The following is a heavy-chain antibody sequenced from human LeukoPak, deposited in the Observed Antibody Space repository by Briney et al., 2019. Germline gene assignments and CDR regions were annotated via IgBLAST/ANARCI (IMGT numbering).Heavy chain of an antibody. V-gene: IGHV5-51*01. J-gene: IGHJ3*02. D-gene: IGHD3-16*01. CDR1: GYSFTSYW. Sequence: GESLKISCKGSGYSFTSYWIGWVRQMPGKGLEWMGIIYPGDSDTRYSPSFQGQVTISADKSISTAHLQWSSLKASDTAMYYCARLPGGSFSPKSDAFDIWGQGTMVTVSS. CDR3: ARLPGGSFSPKSDAFDI. CDR2: IYPGDSDT.